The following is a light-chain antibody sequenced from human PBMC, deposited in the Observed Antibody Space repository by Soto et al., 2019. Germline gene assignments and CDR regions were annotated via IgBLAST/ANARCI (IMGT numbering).Light chain of an antibody. Sequence: IQMTLSLSSLSANVGDRVTITCRASQSISSYLNWYQQKPVKAPKLLIYDASSLESGVPSRFSGSGSGTEFTLTISSLQPDDFATYYCQQYNSWTFGQGTKV. CDR2: DAS. J-gene: IGKJ1*01. V-gene: IGKV1-5*01. CDR1: QSISSY. CDR3: QQYNSWT.